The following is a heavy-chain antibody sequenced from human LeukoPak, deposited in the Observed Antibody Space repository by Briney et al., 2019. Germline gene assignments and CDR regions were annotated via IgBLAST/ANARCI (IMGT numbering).Heavy chain of an antibody. J-gene: IGHJ4*02. V-gene: IGHV4-4*07. CDR2: IYTSGST. CDR1: GGSISSYY. CDR3: ARGGTRITIVGVVINDFDY. Sequence: PSETLSLTCTVSGGSISSYYWSWIRQPAGKGLEWIGRIYTSGSTNYNPSLKSRVTMSVDTSKNQFSLKLRSVTAADTAVYYCARGGTRITIVGVVINDFDYWGQGTLVTVSS. D-gene: IGHD3-3*01.